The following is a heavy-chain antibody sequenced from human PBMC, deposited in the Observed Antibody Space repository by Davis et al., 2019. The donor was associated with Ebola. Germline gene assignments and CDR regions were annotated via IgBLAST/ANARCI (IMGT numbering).Heavy chain of an antibody. CDR3: AKDSGWAMSP. D-gene: IGHD6-19*01. CDR1: GFTFRDFW. Sequence: PGGSLRLSCAASGFTFRDFWMTWVRQIPEKGLEWVGKIKPDGSETYYVDSVKGRFTISRDNAKNSLYLHMSSLRVEDTGTYFCAKDSGWAMSPWGQGTLVTVS. CDR2: IKPDGSET. V-gene: IGHV3-7*04. J-gene: IGHJ5*02.